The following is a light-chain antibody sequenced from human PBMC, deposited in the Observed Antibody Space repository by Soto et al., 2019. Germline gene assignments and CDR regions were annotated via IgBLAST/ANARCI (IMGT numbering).Light chain of an antibody. CDR1: QSISTY. J-gene: IGKJ1*01. CDR3: QQTYSSSPWT. CDR2: RAS. V-gene: IGKV1-39*01. Sequence: DIQMTQSPSSLSASVGDRVTISCRASQSISTYLNWYQQKPGTAPRLLIYRASSVKSGVPPRFSGSGSGRDCTLTISSLRPEDIATYFCQQTYSSSPWTFGQGTNVEVK.